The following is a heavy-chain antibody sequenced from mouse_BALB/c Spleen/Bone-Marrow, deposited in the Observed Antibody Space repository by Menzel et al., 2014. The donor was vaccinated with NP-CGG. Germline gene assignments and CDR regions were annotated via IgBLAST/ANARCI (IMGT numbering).Heavy chain of an antibody. J-gene: IGHJ2*01. CDR2: IFPGIGTT. V-gene: IGHV1S132*01. Sequence: VQLQQSGAELVKPGASVKLSCKTSDYTFTNYWIQWVKRRPGHGLGWIGEIFPGIGTTYYNEKFKGKATLTIDTSSSTACMQLSSLSSEDSAVYFCARGGNYGYWGQGTTLTVSS. CDR1: DYTFTNYW. D-gene: IGHD2-1*01. CDR3: ARGGNYGY.